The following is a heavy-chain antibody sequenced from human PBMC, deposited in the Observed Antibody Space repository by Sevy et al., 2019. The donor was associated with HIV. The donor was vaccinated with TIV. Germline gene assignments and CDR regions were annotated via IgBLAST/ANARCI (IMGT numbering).Heavy chain of an antibody. CDR2: INHSGST. V-gene: IGHV4-34*01. CDR1: GGSFSGYY. D-gene: IGHD5-12*01. J-gene: IGHJ4*02. CDR3: ARVVVATRYFDY. Sequence: SETLSLTCAVYGGSFSGYYWSWIRQPPGKGLEWIGEINHSGSTNYNPSLKSRVTISVDTSKNQYSLKLSSVTAADTAVYYCARVVVATRYFDYWGQGTLVTVSS.